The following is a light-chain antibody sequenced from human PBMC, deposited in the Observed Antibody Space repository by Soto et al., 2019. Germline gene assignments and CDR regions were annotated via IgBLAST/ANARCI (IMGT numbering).Light chain of an antibody. CDR3: AAWDDSLNGAV. CDR2: RNN. V-gene: IGLV1-44*01. CDR1: SSNIGSNT. Sequence: QSVLTQPPSASGTPGQRVTISCSGSSSNIGSNTVNWYQQLPGTVPKLLIYRNNQRPSGVPDRFSGSKSGTSASLAISGLQSEYEADYYCAAWDDSLNGAVFGGGTQLTVL. J-gene: IGLJ7*01.